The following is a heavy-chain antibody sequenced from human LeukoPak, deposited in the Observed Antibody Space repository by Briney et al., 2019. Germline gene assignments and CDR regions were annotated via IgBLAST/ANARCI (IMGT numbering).Heavy chain of an antibody. CDR3: AREGGRVTTIFGYWFDP. CDR2: IYYSGST. CDR1: GGSISSSSYY. V-gene: IGHV4-39*07. D-gene: IGHD3-3*01. Sequence: PSETLSLTCTVSGGSISSSSYYWGWIRQSPGKGLEWIGSIYYSGSTYYNPSLKSRVTISVDTSKNQFSLKLSSVTAADTAVYYCAREGGRVTTIFGYWFDPWGQGTLVTVSS. J-gene: IGHJ5*02.